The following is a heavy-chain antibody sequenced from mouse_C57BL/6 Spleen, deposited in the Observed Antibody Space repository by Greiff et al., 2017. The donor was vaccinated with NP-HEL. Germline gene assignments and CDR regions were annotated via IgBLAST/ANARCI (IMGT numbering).Heavy chain of an antibody. CDR1: GYTFTSYW. D-gene: IGHD2-5*01. J-gene: IGHJ3*01. CDR3: ARYYSNYDGFAY. Sequence: VQLQQPGAELVKPGASVKLSCKASGYTFTSYWMQWVKQRPGQGLEWIGEIDPSGSYTNYNQKFKGKATLTVDTSSSTAYMQLSSLTSEDSAVYYCARYYSNYDGFAYWGQGTLVTVSA. CDR2: IDPSGSYT. V-gene: IGHV1-50*01.